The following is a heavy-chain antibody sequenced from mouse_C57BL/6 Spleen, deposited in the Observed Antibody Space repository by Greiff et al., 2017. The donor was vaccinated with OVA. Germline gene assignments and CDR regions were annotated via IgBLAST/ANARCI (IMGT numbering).Heavy chain of an antibody. CDR2: IYPGSGNT. CDR1: GYTFTDYY. V-gene: IGHV1-76*01. CDR3: ARFSSGFPYFDD. J-gene: IGHJ2*01. Sequence: VKLQQSGAELVRPGASVKLSCKASGYTFTDYYINWVKQRPGQGLEWIARIYPGSGNTYYNEKFKGKATLTAEKSSSTAYMQLSSLTSEDSAVYFCARFSSGFPYFDDWGQGTTLTVSS. D-gene: IGHD3-2*02.